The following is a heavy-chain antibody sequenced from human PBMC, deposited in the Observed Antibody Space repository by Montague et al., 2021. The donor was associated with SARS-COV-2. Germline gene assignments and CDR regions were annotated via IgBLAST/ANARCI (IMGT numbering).Heavy chain of an antibody. CDR2: ISWDGTTT. CDR1: GFKFDDYT. J-gene: IGHJ4*02. CDR3: AQGIGDSRSFLEF. D-gene: IGHD6-13*01. V-gene: IGHV3-43*01. Sequence: SLRLSCAASGFKFDDYTMHWVRQVPGKGLQWVSLISWDGTTTHYAESVEGRFTISRDNSISSLYLQMSSLGNDDTGLYYCAQGIGDSRSFLEFWGQGTLLTVSS.